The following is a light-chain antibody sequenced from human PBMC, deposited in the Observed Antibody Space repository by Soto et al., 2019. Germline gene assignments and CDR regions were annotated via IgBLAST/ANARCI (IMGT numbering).Light chain of an antibody. Sequence: DIQLTQSPSFLSASVGDRVTITCRASQDINTYLAWYQQTPGKAPKLLIYAASTLQSAVPSRFSGGGSGTDFPPTITALRPKDSATYYLQQLSTYPRTFGKGTKVEF. CDR3: QQLSTYPRT. V-gene: IGKV1-9*01. CDR2: AAS. CDR1: QDINTY. J-gene: IGKJ1*01.